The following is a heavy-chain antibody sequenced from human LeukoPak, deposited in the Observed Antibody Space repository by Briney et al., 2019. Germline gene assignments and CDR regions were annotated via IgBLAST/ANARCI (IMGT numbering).Heavy chain of an antibody. Sequence: GGSLRLSCAASGFTFSSYAMSWVRQAPGKGLVWVSRINSDGSSTSYADSVKGRFTISRDNAKNTLYLQMNSLRAEDTAVYYCAKTYVWYYFDYWGQGILVTVSS. CDR1: GFTFSSYA. D-gene: IGHD3-16*01. V-gene: IGHV3-74*01. CDR2: INSDGSST. J-gene: IGHJ4*02. CDR3: AKTYVWYYFDY.